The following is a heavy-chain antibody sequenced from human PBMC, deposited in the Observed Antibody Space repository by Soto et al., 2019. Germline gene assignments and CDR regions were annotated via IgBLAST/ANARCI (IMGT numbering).Heavy chain of an antibody. D-gene: IGHD6-13*01. CDR3: AKDRGSSWYYFDY. J-gene: IGHJ4*02. CDR2: ISWNSGSI. V-gene: IGHV3-9*01. CDR1: GFTFDDYA. Sequence: EVQLVESGGGLVQPGMSLRLSCAASGFTFDDYAMHWVRQAPGKGLEWVSGISWNSGSIGYADSVKGRFTISRDNAKNSLYLQMNSLRAEDTALYYCAKDRGSSWYYFDYWGQGTLVTVSS.